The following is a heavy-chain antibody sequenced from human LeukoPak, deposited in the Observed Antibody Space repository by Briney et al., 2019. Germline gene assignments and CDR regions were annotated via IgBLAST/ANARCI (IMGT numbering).Heavy chain of an antibody. V-gene: IGHV4-61*02. Sequence: SETLSLTCTVSGASISSVSYDWSWIRPPAGKGLEWIVPINTNGRTNYNSSLKSPVSISVDTSKSQFYLKVRSVTAADTAVYDCARRLLTMVRGVRSNWFDPWGQGTLVTVSS. J-gene: IGHJ5*02. D-gene: IGHD3-10*01. CDR3: ARRLLTMVRGVRSNWFDP. CDR1: GASISSVSYD. CDR2: INTNGRT.